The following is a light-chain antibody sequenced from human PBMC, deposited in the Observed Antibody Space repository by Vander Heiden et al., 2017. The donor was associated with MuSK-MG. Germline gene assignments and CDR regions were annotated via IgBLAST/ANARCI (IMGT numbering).Light chain of an antibody. CDR3: QQFINFPYT. J-gene: IGKJ2*01. V-gene: IGKV1D-13*01. Sequence: AIQLTQSPSSLSASVGDRVTITCRASQDISSALAWYQQKPGKAPKVLIYAASTLVSGVPLRFGGSGSGTDLTLTISSLQPEDFATYYCQQFINFPYTFGQGTKLEIK. CDR2: AAS. CDR1: QDISSA.